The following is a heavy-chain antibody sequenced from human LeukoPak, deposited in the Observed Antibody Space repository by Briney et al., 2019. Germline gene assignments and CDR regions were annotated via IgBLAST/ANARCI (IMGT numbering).Heavy chain of an antibody. CDR2: SYSGGST. CDR1: GGSISSGSYF. V-gene: IGHV4-39*02. Sequence: KPSETLSLTCTVSGGSISSGSYFWGRIRQSPGKGLEWIGSSYSGGSTYYQNPSLKSRVIISVDTSKNQFLLNVSSVTAADTAVYYCARDTGRAFDIWGQGTMVTVSS. D-gene: IGHD1-26*01. J-gene: IGHJ3*02. CDR3: ARDTGRAFDI.